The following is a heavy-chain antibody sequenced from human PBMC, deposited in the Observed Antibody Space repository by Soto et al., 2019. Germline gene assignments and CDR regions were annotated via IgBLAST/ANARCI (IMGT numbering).Heavy chain of an antibody. V-gene: IGHV4-31*03. CDR3: AREWSGGRRDGNPDKYYGMDV. D-gene: IGHD2-15*01. CDR1: GGSISSGSFY. CDR2: IYYSGDT. J-gene: IGHJ6*02. Sequence: QVQLQASGPGLVKPSQPLSLTCTVSGGSISSGSFYWTWIRQHPGKGLEFIGYIYYSGDTYYNPSLRSRVVISLDTSKNQFSLRLNSVTAADTAVYYCAREWSGGRRDGNPDKYYGMDVWGQGTKVTVSS.